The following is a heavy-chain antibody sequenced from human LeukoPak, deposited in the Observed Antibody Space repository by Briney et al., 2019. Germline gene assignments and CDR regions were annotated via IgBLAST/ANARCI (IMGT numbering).Heavy chain of an antibody. D-gene: IGHD4-17*01. Sequence: PSETLSLTCTVSGGSISSSSYYWGWIRQPPGKGLEWIGSIYYSGSTYYNPSLKSRVTISVDTSKNQFSLKLSSVTAADTAVYYCAREGEGPVTTFAYWGQGTLVTVSS. CDR3: AREGEGPVTTFAY. CDR1: GGSISSSSYY. CDR2: IYYSGST. J-gene: IGHJ4*02. V-gene: IGHV4-39*02.